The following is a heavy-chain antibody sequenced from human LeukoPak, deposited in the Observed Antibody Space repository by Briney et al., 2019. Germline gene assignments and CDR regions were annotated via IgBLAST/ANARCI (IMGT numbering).Heavy chain of an antibody. CDR3: ARSTVVTPGSGSLAN. D-gene: IGHD4-23*01. Sequence: SETLSLTCTVSGGSISSSSYYWGWIRQPPGKGLEWIGSIYYSGSTYYNPSLKSRVTISVDTSKNQFSLKLSSVTAADTAVYYCARSTVVTPGSGSLANWGQGTLVTVSS. V-gene: IGHV4-39*07. CDR2: IYYSGST. CDR1: GGSISSSSYY. J-gene: IGHJ4*02.